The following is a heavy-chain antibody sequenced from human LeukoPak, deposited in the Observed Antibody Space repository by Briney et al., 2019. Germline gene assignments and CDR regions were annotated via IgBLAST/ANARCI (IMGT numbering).Heavy chain of an antibody. V-gene: IGHV5-51*07. CDR1: GYSFTSYL. CDR2: IYPGDYDN. Sequence: GESLKTSCKGPGYSFTSYLIGWGHPLPGKGLGRMGIIYPGDYDNRDSTSFEGPITISADKSNTAAYLQWSSLKATETAMYDCARQPSSSGVNFDYWGEGTLVTVSS. J-gene: IGHJ4*02. D-gene: IGHD6-19*01. CDR3: ARQPSSSGVNFDY.